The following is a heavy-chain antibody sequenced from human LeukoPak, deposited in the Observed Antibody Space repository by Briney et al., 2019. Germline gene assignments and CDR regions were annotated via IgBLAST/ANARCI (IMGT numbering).Heavy chain of an antibody. Sequence: QTGGSLRLSCAASGFTFSSYVMHWVRQPQGEGLEWVAVISYDGSKKSSAESVKGRFTISRDNSKNTLYLQMNSLRPEDTAVYFCARANGQLWTTPDYWGQGTLVTISS. CDR2: ISYDGSKK. D-gene: IGHD5-18*01. V-gene: IGHV3-30*03. CDR1: GFTFSSYV. J-gene: IGHJ4*02. CDR3: ARANGQLWTTPDY.